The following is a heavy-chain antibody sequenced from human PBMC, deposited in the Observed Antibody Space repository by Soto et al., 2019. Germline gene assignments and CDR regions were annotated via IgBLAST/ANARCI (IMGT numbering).Heavy chain of an antibody. Sequence: SETLSLTCAVSGYSITRGYYWGWIRQPPGKGLEWIGSIYHTGNSYYNPSLKSRVTISVDTSKDQFSLNLISVTAADTAVYYCARLGFYYDSSGYDYWGQGTLVTVSS. V-gene: IGHV4-38-2*01. D-gene: IGHD3-22*01. J-gene: IGHJ4*02. CDR2: IYHTGNS. CDR1: GYSITRGYY. CDR3: ARLGFYYDSSGYDY.